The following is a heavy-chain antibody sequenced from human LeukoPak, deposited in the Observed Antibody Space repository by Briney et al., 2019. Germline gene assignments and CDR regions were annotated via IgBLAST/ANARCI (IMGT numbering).Heavy chain of an antibody. J-gene: IGHJ6*02. CDR2: ISYDGSNK. D-gene: IGHD6-19*01. CDR3: VKCKVAGTLYYYYAMDV. CDR1: GFTFSSYG. V-gene: IGHV3-30*18. Sequence: PGGSLRLSCAASGFTFSSYGMHWVRQAPGKGLEWVAVISYDGSNKYYADSVKGRFTISRDNSKNTLYLQMNSLRAEDTAVYYCVKCKVAGTLYYYYAMDVWGQGTTVTVSS.